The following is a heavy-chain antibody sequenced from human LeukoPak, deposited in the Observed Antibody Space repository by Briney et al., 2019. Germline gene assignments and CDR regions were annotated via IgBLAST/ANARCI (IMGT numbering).Heavy chain of an antibody. CDR3: ARGLSRYSSGWYGFDY. CDR2: INHSGST. Sequence: SETLSLTCAVYGGSFSGYYWSWIRQPPGKGLEGIGEINHSGSTNYNPSPKSRVTISVDTSKNQFSLKLSSVTAADTAVYYCARGLSRYSSGWYGFDYWGQGTLVTVSS. D-gene: IGHD6-19*01. V-gene: IGHV4-34*01. CDR1: GGSFSGYY. J-gene: IGHJ4*02.